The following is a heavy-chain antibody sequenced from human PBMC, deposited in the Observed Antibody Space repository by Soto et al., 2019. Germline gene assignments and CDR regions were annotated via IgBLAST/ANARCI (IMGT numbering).Heavy chain of an antibody. D-gene: IGHD2-15*01. V-gene: IGHV4-30-2*01. Sequence: SETLSLTCVVTRGSVSSGGYSWTWIRQPPGKALEWIGFVFDTESTYYNPSLKSRVTISVEKSKNQFSLRLTSMTAADTAVYFWARERRNCSGGTCSDGLDVWGQGTTVTVSS. CDR2: VFDTEST. CDR3: ARERRNCSGGTCSDGLDV. CDR1: RGSVSSGGYS. J-gene: IGHJ6*02.